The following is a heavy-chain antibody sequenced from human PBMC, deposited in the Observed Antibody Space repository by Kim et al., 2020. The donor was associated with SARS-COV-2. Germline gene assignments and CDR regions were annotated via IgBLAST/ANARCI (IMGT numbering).Heavy chain of an antibody. CDR3: ARHDFVLGFDY. J-gene: IGHJ4*02. D-gene: IGHD3-3*01. Sequence: RDSPSFQGQVTISADKSISTAYLQWSSLKASDTAMYYCARHDFVLGFDYWGQGTLVTVSS. V-gene: IGHV5-51*01.